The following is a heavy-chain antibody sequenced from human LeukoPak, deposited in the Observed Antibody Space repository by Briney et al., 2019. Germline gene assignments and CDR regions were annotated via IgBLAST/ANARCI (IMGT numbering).Heavy chain of an antibody. J-gene: IGHJ5*02. CDR2: ISYDGSNK. Sequence: GGSLRLSCAASGFTFSSYWMHWVRQAPGKGLEWGAVISYDGSNKYYADSVKGRFTISRDNYKNTLYLQMNSLRAEDTAVYYCAKFSSAGGDVGRGWFDRWDQGTVVIVSS. D-gene: IGHD6-6*01. CDR1: GFTFSSYW. CDR3: AKFSSAGGDVGRGWFDR. V-gene: IGHV3-30*18.